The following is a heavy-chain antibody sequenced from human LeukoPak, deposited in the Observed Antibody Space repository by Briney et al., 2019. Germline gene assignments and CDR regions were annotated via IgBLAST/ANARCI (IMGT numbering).Heavy chain of an antibody. J-gene: IGHJ4*02. CDR1: GASINSSNW. CDR2: INHSGST. D-gene: IGHD5-24*01. V-gene: IGHV4-4*02. CDR3: ARVRWLQYYFDY. Sequence: SGTLSLTCAVSGASINSSNWWSWVRQSPGKGLEWIGEINHSGSTNYNPSLKSRVTISVDTSKNQFSLKLSSVTAADTAVYYCARVRWLQYYFDYWGQGTLVTVSS.